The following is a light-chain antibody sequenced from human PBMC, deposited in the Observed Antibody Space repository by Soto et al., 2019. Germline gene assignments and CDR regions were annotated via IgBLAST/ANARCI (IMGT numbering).Light chain of an antibody. Sequence: EIVLIQSPATLSLSPGERATLSCRASQSISTYLAWYQQKPGQAPRLLIYDAINRATGTPARFTGSGSGTDFTLTISSLEPEDFAVYYCQHRNNWPFTFGPGTKVDIK. J-gene: IGKJ3*01. CDR1: QSISTY. V-gene: IGKV3-11*01. CDR3: QHRNNWPFT. CDR2: DAI.